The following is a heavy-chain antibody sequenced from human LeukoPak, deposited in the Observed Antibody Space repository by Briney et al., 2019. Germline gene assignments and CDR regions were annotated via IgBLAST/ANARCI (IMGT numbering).Heavy chain of an antibody. CDR1: GFTFSTYS. V-gene: IGHV3-48*04. Sequence: GGSLRLSCAASGFTFSTYSMNWVRQAPGKGLEWVSYISSSGTTIYYADSVKGRFTMSRDNAKNSLYLQMNSLRAEDTAVYYCARELRFYYYYGMDVWGQGTTVTVSS. CDR3: ARELRFYYYYGMDV. CDR2: ISSSGTTI. J-gene: IGHJ6*02. D-gene: IGHD4-17*01.